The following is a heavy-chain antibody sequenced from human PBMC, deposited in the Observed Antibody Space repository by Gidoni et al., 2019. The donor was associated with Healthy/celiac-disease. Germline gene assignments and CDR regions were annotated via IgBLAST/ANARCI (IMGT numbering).Heavy chain of an antibody. V-gene: IGHV3-73*01. CDR1: GVTFGVAA. CDR2: IRSKANSYAT. Sequence: EVQLVVSGGGLVKPGGSRKPSCAASGVTFGVAAFHWVRQASGKGMAWVGRIRSKANSYATAYAASVKGRFTISRDDSKNTAYLHMNSLKTEDTAVYYCTRLGLDTAMYFYWYFDLWGRGTLVTVSS. D-gene: IGHD5-18*01. J-gene: IGHJ2*01. CDR3: TRLGLDTAMYFYWYFDL.